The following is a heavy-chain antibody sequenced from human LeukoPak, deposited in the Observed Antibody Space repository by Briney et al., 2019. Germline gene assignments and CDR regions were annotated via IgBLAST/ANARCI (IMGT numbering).Heavy chain of an antibody. CDR2: IIPIFGIA. Sequence: ASVKVSCKASGGTFSSYAISWVRQAPGRGLEWMGRIIPIFGIANYAHKFQVRVTITADKSTSTAYMELSSLRSEDTAVYYCARSGRWLQLVGSEYFQHWGQGTLVTVSS. J-gene: IGHJ1*01. V-gene: IGHV1-69*04. D-gene: IGHD5-24*01. CDR3: ARSGRWLQLVGSEYFQH. CDR1: GGTFSSYA.